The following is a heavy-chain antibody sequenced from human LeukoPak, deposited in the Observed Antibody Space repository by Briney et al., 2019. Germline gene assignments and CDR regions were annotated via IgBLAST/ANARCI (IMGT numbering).Heavy chain of an antibody. D-gene: IGHD3-16*01. CDR1: GGSISSPTDY. Sequence: SETLSLTCTVSGGSISSPTDYWGWFRQPPGKGLEWIGNIYYSGSTYYYPSFKSRVTISLDTSKNQFSLKLTSVTAADTAVYYCARDRKVITGIDYWGRGTLVTVSS. CDR2: IYYSGST. J-gene: IGHJ4*02. CDR3: ARDRKVITGIDY. V-gene: IGHV4-39*07.